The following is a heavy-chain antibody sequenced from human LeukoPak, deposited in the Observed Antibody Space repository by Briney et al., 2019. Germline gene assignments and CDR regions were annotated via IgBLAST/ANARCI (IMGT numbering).Heavy chain of an antibody. CDR2: SRDKGNSYTT. CDR1: GFTLSDHY. J-gene: IGHJ4*01. Sequence: GGSLRLSCAASGFTLSDHYIDWVRQAPGKGLEWVGRSRDKGNSYTTAYAASVRGRFTISRDDSKNSLYLQMNSLKIEDTAVYYCTKLARAPRDFDYWGQGTLVTVSS. CDR3: TKLARAPRDFDY. D-gene: IGHD3-10*01. V-gene: IGHV3-72*01.